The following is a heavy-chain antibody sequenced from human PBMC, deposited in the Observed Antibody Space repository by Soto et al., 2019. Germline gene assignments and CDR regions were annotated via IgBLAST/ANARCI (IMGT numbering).Heavy chain of an antibody. V-gene: IGHV3-23*01. CDR3: AKEGGVMAVAATYYYYGMDV. J-gene: IGHJ6*02. CDR1: GFTFSSYA. D-gene: IGHD2-15*01. CDR2: ISGSGGST. Sequence: AGGSLRLSCAASGFTFSSYAMSWVRQAPGKGLEWVSAISGSGGSTYYADSVKGRFTISRDNSKNTLYLQMNSLRAEDTAVYYCAKEGGVMAVAATYYYYGMDVWGQGTTVTVSS.